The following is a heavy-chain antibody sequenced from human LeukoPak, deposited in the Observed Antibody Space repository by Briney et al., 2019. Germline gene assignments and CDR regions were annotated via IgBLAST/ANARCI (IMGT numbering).Heavy chain of an antibody. Sequence: PGRSLRLSCVASGFTFSSYEINWVRQAPGKGLEWVSYISSSGRIIYYADSVQGRFTISRDNAKNSLYLQMNSLRAEDTAVYYCARDPGQRDYGDYTYYFDYWGQGTLVTVSS. D-gene: IGHD4-17*01. J-gene: IGHJ4*02. CDR1: GFTFSSYE. CDR2: ISSSGRII. CDR3: ARDPGQRDYGDYTYYFDY. V-gene: IGHV3-48*03.